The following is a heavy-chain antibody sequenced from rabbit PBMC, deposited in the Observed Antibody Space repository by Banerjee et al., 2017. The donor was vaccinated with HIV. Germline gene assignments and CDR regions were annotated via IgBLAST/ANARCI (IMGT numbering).Heavy chain of an antibody. CDR1: GFSFSSSYY. V-gene: IGHV1S45*01. J-gene: IGHJ6*01. CDR3: ARGGSDFYYGMDL. D-gene: IGHD4-1*01. CDR2: IYAGSSGST. Sequence: QEQLVESGGGLVQPEGSLTLTCTASGFSFSSSYYMCWVRQAPGKGLEWIACIYAGSSGSTYYASWAKGRFTISKTSSTTVTLQMTSLTAADTATYFCARGGSDFYYGMDLWGPGTLVTVS.